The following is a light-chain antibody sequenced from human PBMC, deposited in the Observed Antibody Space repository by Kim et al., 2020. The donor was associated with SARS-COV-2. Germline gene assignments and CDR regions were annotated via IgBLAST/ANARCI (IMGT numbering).Light chain of an antibody. Sequence: QSALAQPASVSGSPGQSITISCAGSSDDVGGYNYVSWYQQHPGKAPKLMIYDVSQRPSEVSYRFSGSKSGNTASLTISGLQTEDEADYYCCSYTIYRSYVFGTGTKVTVL. CDR3: CSYTIYRSYV. CDR2: DVS. CDR1: SDDVGGYNY. V-gene: IGLV2-14*03. J-gene: IGLJ1*01.